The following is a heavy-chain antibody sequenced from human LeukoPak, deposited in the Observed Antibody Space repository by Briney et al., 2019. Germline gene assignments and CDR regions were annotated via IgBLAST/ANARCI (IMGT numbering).Heavy chain of an antibody. Sequence: GESLKISCKGSGYSFTNYWIGWVRQMPGKGLEWMGIIYPGASDTRYSPSFQGQVTISADKSISTAYLQWSSLKASDTAMYYCARQHSGYDPYFDYWGQGTLVTVSS. CDR2: IYPGASDT. D-gene: IGHD5-12*01. V-gene: IGHV5-51*01. J-gene: IGHJ4*02. CDR1: GYSFTNYW. CDR3: ARQHSGYDPYFDY.